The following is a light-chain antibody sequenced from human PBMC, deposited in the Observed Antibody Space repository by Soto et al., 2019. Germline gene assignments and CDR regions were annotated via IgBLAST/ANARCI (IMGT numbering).Light chain of an antibody. CDR1: ESISRH. J-gene: IGKJ5*01. Sequence: DIQMSQSPSSLSASVGDRVTITCRAAESISRHLNWYQQKPGRAPDLLIYAASTLQNGVPSRFTGSGSGTEFTLTITGLQLEDFATYYCQQDYSTLATFGQGTRLEIK. CDR2: AAS. V-gene: IGKV1-39*01. CDR3: QQDYSTLAT.